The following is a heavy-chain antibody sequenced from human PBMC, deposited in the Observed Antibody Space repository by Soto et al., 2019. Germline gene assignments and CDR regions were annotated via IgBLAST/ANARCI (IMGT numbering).Heavy chain of an antibody. CDR3: AKSGGKVGTTGYYYFDS. V-gene: IGHV3-23*01. J-gene: IGHJ4*02. D-gene: IGHD3-9*01. Sequence: PLGSLRLSCAASGFAFNDYSMTWVRQPPGKGLEWVSSIPPISGEKHYPDSLAGRFTITRNNSKNTVTLQVNNVRAEDTATDFCAKSGGKVGTTGYYYFDSWGQGALVTVSS. CDR1: GFAFNDYS. CDR2: IPPISGEK.